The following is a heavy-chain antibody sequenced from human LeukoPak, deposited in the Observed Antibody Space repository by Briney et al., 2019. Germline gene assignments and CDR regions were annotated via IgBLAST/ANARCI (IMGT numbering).Heavy chain of an antibody. CDR1: GFTVISNY. V-gene: IGHV3-53*01. CDR2: IYSGGGT. D-gene: IGHD3-3*01. J-gene: IGHJ4*02. Sequence: GGSLRLSCAASGFTVISNYMSWVRQAPGKGLEWVSVIYSGGGTFSADSVKGRFTISRDNSKNTVYLQMIGLSAEDTAVYYCVRAIGVVVEYWGQGTLVTVSS. CDR3: VRAIGVVVEY.